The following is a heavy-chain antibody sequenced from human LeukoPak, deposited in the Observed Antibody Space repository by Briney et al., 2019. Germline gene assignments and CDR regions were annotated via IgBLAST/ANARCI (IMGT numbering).Heavy chain of an antibody. CDR1: GFIFSNYA. V-gene: IGHV3-23*01. J-gene: IGHJ4*02. CDR2: ISGSGGTT. D-gene: IGHD3-10*01. CDR3: ARGGSVFAYFFDY. Sequence: PTGGSLRLSCAASGFIFSNYAMAWARLTPGKGLEWVSAISGSGGTTYYTDSVKGRFTISRDSSTNTLYLQLSSLRAEDTAIYYCARGGSVFAYFFDYWGQGTLVSVSS.